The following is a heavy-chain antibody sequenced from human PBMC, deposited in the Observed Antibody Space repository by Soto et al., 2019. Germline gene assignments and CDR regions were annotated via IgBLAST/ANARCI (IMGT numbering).Heavy chain of an antibody. Sequence: QVLLVQSGAEVKRPGSSVKVSCQASGASFRTYAVTWVRQAPGQGLEWMGGINVPFGTANYAQQFQGRVTITADESTSTAYLDLRSLRSEDAAVYYCAAERITVAGSVYYFDFWGQGTPVTVSS. V-gene: IGHV1-69*01. J-gene: IGHJ4*02. CDR3: AAERITVAGSVYYFDF. D-gene: IGHD6-19*01. CDR1: GASFRTYA. CDR2: INVPFGTA.